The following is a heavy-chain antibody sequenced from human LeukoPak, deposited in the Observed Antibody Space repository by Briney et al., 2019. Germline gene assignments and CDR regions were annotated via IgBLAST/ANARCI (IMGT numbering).Heavy chain of an antibody. D-gene: IGHD6-6*01. CDR2: IYTSGST. J-gene: IGHJ6*03. V-gene: IGHV4-61*02. CDR1: GGSISSGSYY. Sequence: SETLSLTCTASGGSISSGSYYWSWIRQPAGKGLEWIGRIYTSGSTNYNPSLKSRVTISVDTSKNQFSLKLSSVTAADTAVYYCARDLRSAYYYYMDVWGKGTTVTVSS. CDR3: ARDLRSAYYYYMDV.